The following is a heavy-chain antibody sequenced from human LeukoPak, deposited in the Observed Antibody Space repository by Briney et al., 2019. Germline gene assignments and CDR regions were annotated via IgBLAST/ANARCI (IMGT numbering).Heavy chain of an antibody. CDR1: GGSMSSYY. CDR2: IYYSGSS. Sequence: PSETLSLTCTVSGGSMSSYYWSWIRQPPGKGLECIGYIYYSGSSNYNPSLKSRVTMSVDTSKNQCSLKLTSVTAADTAVYYCARDSGYSSSYDHWGQGTLVSVSA. V-gene: IGHV4-59*01. CDR3: ARDSGYSSSYDH. J-gene: IGHJ4*02. D-gene: IGHD6-13*01.